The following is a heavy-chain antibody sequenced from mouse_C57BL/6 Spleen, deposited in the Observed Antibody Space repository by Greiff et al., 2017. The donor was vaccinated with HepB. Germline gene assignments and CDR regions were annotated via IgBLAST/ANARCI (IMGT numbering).Heavy chain of an antibody. CDR3: TRSGLRYSYFDY. CDR1: GYTFPSYW. CDR2: INTSNGGT. J-gene: IGHJ2*01. V-gene: IGHV1-53*01. D-gene: IGHD1-1*01. Sequence: QVQLQQSGTELVKPADSVKLSCKASGYTFPSYWMNWVKQRPGQGLEWIGNINTSNGGTNYNEKFKSKATLTVDKSSSPAYMQLSSLTSEDSAVYYCTRSGLRYSYFDYWGQGTTLTVSS.